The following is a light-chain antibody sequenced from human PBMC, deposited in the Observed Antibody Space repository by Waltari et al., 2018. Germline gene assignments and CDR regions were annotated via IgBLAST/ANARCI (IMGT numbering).Light chain of an antibody. J-gene: IGLJ1*01. CDR1: NIGSKS. CDR2: ANN. V-gene: IGLV3-9*01. Sequence: SYELTQALSVSVALGQTARITCGGNNIGSKSVHWYQQKPGQAPPVVIYANNIRPSGIPERFAGSNSGNTAALTISRAQAGDEADYYCQVWDGSTAVFGTGTKVTVL. CDR3: QVWDGSTAV.